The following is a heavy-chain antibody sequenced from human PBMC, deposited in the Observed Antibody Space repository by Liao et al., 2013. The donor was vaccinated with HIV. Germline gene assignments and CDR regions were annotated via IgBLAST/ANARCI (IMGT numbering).Heavy chain of an antibody. CDR1: GGSFSGHY. V-gene: IGHV4-34*01. CDR2: IHHGGGT. Sequence: QVQLQQWGAGLLKPSETLSLTCAVYGGSFSGHYWTWIRQPPGKGLEWIGDIHHGGGTNYNPSLKSRVTMSVDTSKNQFSLRLSSVTAADSAVYFCARGIMLGGSGLGLEFWGQGTLVTVSS. D-gene: IGHD3-16*01. J-gene: IGHJ4*02. CDR3: ARGIMLGGSGLGLEF.